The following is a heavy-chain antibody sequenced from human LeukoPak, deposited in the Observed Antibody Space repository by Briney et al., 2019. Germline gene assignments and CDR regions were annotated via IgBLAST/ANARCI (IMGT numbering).Heavy chain of an antibody. CDR3: ARLNYFGAFFDY. Sequence: PSETLSLTCAVSGGSISSGGYSWSWIRQPPGKGLEWIGYIYHSGSTYYNPSLKSRVTISVDTSKNHFSLNLSSVTAADTAVYYCARLNYFGAFFDYWGQGTLVTVSS. CDR1: GGSISSGGYS. J-gene: IGHJ4*02. V-gene: IGHV4-30-2*02. CDR2: IYHSGST. D-gene: IGHD3-10*01.